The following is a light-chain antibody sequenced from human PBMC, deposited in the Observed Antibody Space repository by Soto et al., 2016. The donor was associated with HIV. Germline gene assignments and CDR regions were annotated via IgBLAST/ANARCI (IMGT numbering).Light chain of an antibody. CDR2: RAS. V-gene: IGKV1-5*03. CDR3: QQYNSFWT. J-gene: IGKJ1*01. CDR1: QSISTW. Sequence: DIQMTQSPSTLSASVGDGVTIACRASQSISTWLAWYQQKPGKAPKLLIYRASNLESGVPSRFGGSGSGTEFTLTISSLQPDDFATYYCQQYNSFWTFGQGTKVEIK.